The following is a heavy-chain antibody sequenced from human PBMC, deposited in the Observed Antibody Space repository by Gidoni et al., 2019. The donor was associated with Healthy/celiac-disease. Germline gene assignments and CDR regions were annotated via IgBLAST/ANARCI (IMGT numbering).Heavy chain of an antibody. D-gene: IGHD3-22*01. J-gene: IGHJ6*02. CDR2: ISGDGGST. CDR3: AKATAEYYYDSSGNYGMDV. V-gene: IGHV3-43*02. Sequence: EVQPAASGGGVVQPGGSLRLSCGASGFPLDDYAMHWVRQAPGKGLEWVSLISGDGGSTYYADSVKGRFTNSRDNSKNSLYLQMNSLRTEDTALYYCAKATAEYYYDSSGNYGMDVWGQGTTVTVSS. CDR1: GFPLDDYA.